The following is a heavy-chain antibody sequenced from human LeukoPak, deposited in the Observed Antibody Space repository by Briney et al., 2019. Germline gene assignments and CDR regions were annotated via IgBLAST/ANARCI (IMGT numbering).Heavy chain of an antibody. J-gene: IGHJ5*02. CDR1: GGSISSYY. V-gene: IGHV4-59*08. Sequence: PSETLSLTCTVSGGSISSYYWSWIRQAPGKGLEWIGYIYYSGSTNYNPSLKSRVTISVDTSKNQFSLKLSSVTAADTAVYYCARHDITMVRGVSLNWFDPWGQGTLVTVSS. CDR3: ARHDITMVRGVSLNWFDP. CDR2: IYYSGST. D-gene: IGHD3-10*01.